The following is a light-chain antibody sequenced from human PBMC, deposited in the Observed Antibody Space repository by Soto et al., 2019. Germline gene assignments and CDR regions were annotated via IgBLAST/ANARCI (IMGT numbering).Light chain of an antibody. CDR2: DVR. CDR3: SSYATSCGVV. V-gene: IGLV2-14*03. J-gene: IGLJ2*01. Sequence: QSALTQPASVSGSPGQSITISCTGTSSDVGGYNYVSWYQHHPGKAPKLMIYDVRIRPSGVSNRFAGSKSGNTASLTISGLQAEDEADYYCSSYATSCGVVFGGGTKLTVL. CDR1: SSDVGGYNY.